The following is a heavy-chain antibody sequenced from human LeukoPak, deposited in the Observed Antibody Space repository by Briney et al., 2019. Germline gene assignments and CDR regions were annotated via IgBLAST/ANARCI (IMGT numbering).Heavy chain of an antibody. Sequence: ASVKVSCKASGYTFTSYGISWVRQAPGQGLEWMGWISAYNCNTNYAQKLQGRVTMTTDTSTSTAYMELRSLRSDDTAVYYCARATVTTKKVDYWGQGTLVTVSS. CDR2: ISAYNCNT. J-gene: IGHJ4*02. CDR3: ARATVTTKKVDY. CDR1: GYTFTSYG. D-gene: IGHD4-17*01. V-gene: IGHV1-18*01.